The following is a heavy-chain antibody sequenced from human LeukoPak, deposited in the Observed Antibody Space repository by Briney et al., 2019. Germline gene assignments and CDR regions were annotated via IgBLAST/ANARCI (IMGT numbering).Heavy chain of an antibody. CDR2: IDQSGGRN. Sequence: GGSLRLSCAASGFTFSRFWMNWVRQAPGRGLEWVANIDQSGGRNNYVDSVKGRFTISRDNAKNSLFLEMSSLRADDTAVYFCARDVEGGTFDILGQGTTVTVSS. D-gene: IGHD3-16*01. J-gene: IGHJ3*02. CDR3: ARDVEGGTFDI. V-gene: IGHV3-7*05. CDR1: GFTFSRFW.